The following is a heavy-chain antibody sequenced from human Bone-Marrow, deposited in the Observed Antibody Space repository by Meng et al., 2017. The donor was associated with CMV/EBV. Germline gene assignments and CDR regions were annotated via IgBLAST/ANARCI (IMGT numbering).Heavy chain of an antibody. CDR3: ARTFGGGTAHPGRYYYYGMDV. Sequence: GSLRLSCAVYGGSFSGYYWSWIRQPPGKGLEWIGDINHSGSTNYNPSLKSRVTISVDTSKNQFSLKLSSVTAADTAVYYCARTFGGGTAHPGRYYYYGMDVWGQGTTVTVSS. CDR2: INHSGST. D-gene: IGHD3-10*01. V-gene: IGHV4-34*01. CDR1: GGSFSGYY. J-gene: IGHJ6*02.